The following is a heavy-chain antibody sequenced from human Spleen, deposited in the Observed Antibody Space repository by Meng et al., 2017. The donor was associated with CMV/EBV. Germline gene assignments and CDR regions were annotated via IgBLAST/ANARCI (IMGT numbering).Heavy chain of an antibody. CDR3: ARSEHSSTSRSNCMDV. Sequence: GESLKISCKASGYRFDNYWIGWVRQMPGKGLEWMGIMYTGVSETRYSPSFQGRITISADESNSTAYLQWSSLKASDTAMYFCARSEHSSTSRSNCMDVWGQGTTVTVSS. J-gene: IGHJ6*02. D-gene: IGHD2-2*01. V-gene: IGHV5-51*01. CDR2: MYTGVSET. CDR1: GYRFDNYW.